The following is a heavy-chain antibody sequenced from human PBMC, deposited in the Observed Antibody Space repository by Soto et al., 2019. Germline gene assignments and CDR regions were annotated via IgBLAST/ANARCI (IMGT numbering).Heavy chain of an antibody. Sequence: GGSLRLSCAASGFAFSSDWMHWFRQAPGKVLVWVSRIKSDGSSTTYADSVKGRFTISRDNAKKTLYLQMNNLRVEDTAVYYCAKGKISTTTYTSFDSWGQGTLVNVSS. CDR2: IKSDGSST. CDR1: GFAFSSDW. CDR3: AKGKISTTTYTSFDS. V-gene: IGHV3-74*03. D-gene: IGHD1-26*01. J-gene: IGHJ5*01.